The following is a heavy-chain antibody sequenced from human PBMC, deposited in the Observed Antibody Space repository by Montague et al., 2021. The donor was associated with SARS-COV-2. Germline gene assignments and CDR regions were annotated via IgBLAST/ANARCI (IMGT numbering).Heavy chain of an antibody. CDR1: GGSFSNYY. CDR3: ARVRQWLVPFDY. CDR2: VNQSGTT. D-gene: IGHD6-19*01. Sequence: SETLSLTCAISGGSFSNYYWSWIRQPPGKGLEWIGEVNQSGTTIYNPSLKSRVTISVDTSKNQVSLKLNSVTAADTAVYYCARVRQWLVPFDYWGQGTLVTVSS. J-gene: IGHJ4*02. V-gene: IGHV4-34*01.